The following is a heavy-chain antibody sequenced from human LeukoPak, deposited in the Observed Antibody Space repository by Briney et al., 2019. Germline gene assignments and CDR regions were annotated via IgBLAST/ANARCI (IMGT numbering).Heavy chain of an antibody. D-gene: IGHD1-26*01. J-gene: IGHJ4*02. CDR3: ARDLWVGATDY. Sequence: PGGSLRLSCAASGFTFSNYWMSWVRQAPGKGLEWVANIKQDGSEKYYVDSVKGRFTISRDNAKNSLYLQMNSLRAEDAAVYYCARDLWVGATDYWGQGTLVTVSS. CDR1: GFTFSNYW. CDR2: IKQDGSEK. V-gene: IGHV3-7*01.